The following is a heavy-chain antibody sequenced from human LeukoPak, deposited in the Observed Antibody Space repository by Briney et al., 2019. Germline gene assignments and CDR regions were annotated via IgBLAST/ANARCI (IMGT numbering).Heavy chain of an antibody. Sequence: HGESLKISCQGSGYSFTSYWIGWVRQMPGKGLEWMGIIYPGDSDTRYSPSFQGQVTISVDKSISTAYLQWSSPKASDTAMYNCARHRLGRYCSSTSCYGPLDYWGQGTLVTVSS. CDR1: GYSFTSYW. CDR2: IYPGDSDT. J-gene: IGHJ4*02. CDR3: ARHRLGRYCSSTSCYGPLDY. D-gene: IGHD2-2*01. V-gene: IGHV5-51*01.